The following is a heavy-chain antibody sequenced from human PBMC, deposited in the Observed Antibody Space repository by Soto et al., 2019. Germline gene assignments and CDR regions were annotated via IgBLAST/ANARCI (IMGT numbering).Heavy chain of an antibody. Sequence: EVQLVESGGGLVQPGGSLRLSCAASGFTFSSYSMNWVRQAPGKGLEWVSYISSSSSTIYYADSVKGRFTISRDNAKNSLYLQMNSLRAEDTAVYYCARDSIAARPEAFDIWGLGTMVTVSS. CDR2: ISSSSSTI. J-gene: IGHJ3*02. D-gene: IGHD6-6*01. CDR1: GFTFSSYS. CDR3: ARDSIAARPEAFDI. V-gene: IGHV3-48*01.